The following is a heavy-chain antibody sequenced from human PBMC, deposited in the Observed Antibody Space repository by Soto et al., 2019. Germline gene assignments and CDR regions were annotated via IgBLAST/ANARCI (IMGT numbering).Heavy chain of an antibody. Sequence: ASVKVSCKASGYTFTSYDINWVRQATGQGLEWMGWMNPNSGNTGYAQKFQGRVTMTRNTSISTAYMELSSLRSEDTAVYYCARSLAYCTGGTCYKGYGMDVWGQGTTVTVSS. D-gene: IGHD2-8*02. V-gene: IGHV1-8*01. CDR2: MNPNSGNT. CDR1: GYTFTSYD. CDR3: ARSLAYCTGGTCYKGYGMDV. J-gene: IGHJ6*02.